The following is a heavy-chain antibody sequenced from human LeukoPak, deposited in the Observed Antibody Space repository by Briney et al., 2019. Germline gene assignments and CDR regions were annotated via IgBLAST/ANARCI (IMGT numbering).Heavy chain of an antibody. Sequence: GGSLRLSCAASGFTFRSYSMNWVRQAPGKGLEWVSSISSSSSYIYYADSVKGRFTISRDNAKNSLYLQMNSLRAEDTAVYYCARDSGGYSYGMDVWGQGTTVTVSS. J-gene: IGHJ6*02. CDR1: GFTFRSYS. D-gene: IGHD2-15*01. CDR2: ISSSSSYI. V-gene: IGHV3-21*01. CDR3: ARDSGGYSYGMDV.